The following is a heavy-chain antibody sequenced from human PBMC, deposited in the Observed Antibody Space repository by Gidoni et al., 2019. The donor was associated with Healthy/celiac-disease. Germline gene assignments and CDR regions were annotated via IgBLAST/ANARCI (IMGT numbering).Heavy chain of an antibody. Sequence: QVQLQESGPGLVKPSQTLSLTCTVPGGSISSGDYYWSWMRQPPGKGLEWIGYIYYSGSTYYNPSLKGRVTISVDTSKNQFSLKLSSVTAADTAVYYCARADYSRSYGMDVWGQGTTVTVSS. J-gene: IGHJ6*02. D-gene: IGHD4-4*01. CDR2: IYYSGST. V-gene: IGHV4-30-4*01. CDR3: ARADYSRSYGMDV. CDR1: GGSISSGDYY.